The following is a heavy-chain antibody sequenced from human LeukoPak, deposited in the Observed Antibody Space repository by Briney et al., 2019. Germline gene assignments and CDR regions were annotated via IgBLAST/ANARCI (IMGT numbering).Heavy chain of an antibody. J-gene: IGHJ5*02. CDR2: IYYSGST. Sequence: SETLSLTCTVSGGSISSGGYYWSWIRQHPGKGLEWIGYIYYSGSTYYNPSLKSRVTISVDTSKNQFSLKLSSVTAADTAVYYCARVPEFRYYYDSSGRLDPWGQGTLVTVSS. CDR3: ARVPEFRYYYDSSGRLDP. CDR1: GGSISSGGYY. D-gene: IGHD3-22*01. V-gene: IGHV4-31*03.